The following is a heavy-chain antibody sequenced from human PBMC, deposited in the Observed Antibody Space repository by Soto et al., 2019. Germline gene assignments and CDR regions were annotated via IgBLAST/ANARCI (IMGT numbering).Heavy chain of an antibody. CDR2: IYPTGST. CDR3: ARDFRYYYDSCGYAFDC. CDR1: GGSITNYY. V-gene: IGHV4-4*07. D-gene: IGHD3-22*01. Sequence: PSETLSLTCTVSGGSITNYYLNWVRQSAGRGLEWLGRIYPTGSTYYNPSLKSRVTISVDTANNQFSLKLSSVTAADTAVYYCARDFRYYYDSCGYAFDCWGQGTLVTVSS. J-gene: IGHJ4*02.